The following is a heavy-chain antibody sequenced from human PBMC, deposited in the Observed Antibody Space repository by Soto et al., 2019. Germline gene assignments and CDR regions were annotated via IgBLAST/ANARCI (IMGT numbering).Heavy chain of an antibody. V-gene: IGHV1-46*01. J-gene: IGHJ4*02. CDR1: GYTFTNYY. CDR2: IRTSGGRT. CDR3: ARETNESYYFDY. D-gene: IGHD5-18*01. Sequence: QVHLVQSGAEVKKPGASVKVSCKASGYTFTNYYIHWVRQAPGQGLEWLGIIRTSGGRTEYAQRFQGRVTMTRDTSTSTVYMELTSLTSEDTAVYYCARETNESYYFDYWGQGTLVTVSS.